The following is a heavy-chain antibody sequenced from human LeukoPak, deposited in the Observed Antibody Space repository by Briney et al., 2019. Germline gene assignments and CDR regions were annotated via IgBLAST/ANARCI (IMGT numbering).Heavy chain of an antibody. V-gene: IGHV3-33*06. CDR2: IWYDGSNK. J-gene: IGHJ4*02. Sequence: PGGSLRLSCAASGFTFSSYGMHWVRQAPGKGLEWLAVIWYDGSNKYYADSVKGRFTISRDNSKNTLYLQMDSLRAEDTAVYYCVEDRRGYWGQGTLVTVSS. CDR3: VEDRRGY. CDR1: GFTFSSYG.